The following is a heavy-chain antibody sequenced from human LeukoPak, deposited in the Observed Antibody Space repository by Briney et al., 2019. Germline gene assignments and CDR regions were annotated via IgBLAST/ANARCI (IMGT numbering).Heavy chain of an antibody. Sequence: SVKVSCKASGGTFSSYAISWVRQAPGQGLEWMGRIIPIFGTANYAQKFQGRVTITTDESTSTAYMELSSLRSEDTAVYYCARAYNAYYYDSSGYYYDYWGQGTLVSVSS. D-gene: IGHD3-22*01. CDR1: GGTFSSYA. CDR2: IIPIFGTA. J-gene: IGHJ4*02. V-gene: IGHV1-69*05. CDR3: ARAYNAYYYDSSGYYYDY.